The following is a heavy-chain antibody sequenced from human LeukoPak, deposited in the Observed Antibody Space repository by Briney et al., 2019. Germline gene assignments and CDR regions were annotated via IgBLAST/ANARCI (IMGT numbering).Heavy chain of an antibody. J-gene: IGHJ4*02. Sequence: GGSLRLSCAASGFTFSSYEMNWVRQAPGKGLEWVSVIYSGGSTYYADSVKGRFTISRDNSKNTLYLQMNSLRAEDTAVYYCASGSSSWYYFDYWGQGTLVTVSS. CDR2: IYSGGST. CDR1: GFTFSSYE. V-gene: IGHV3-66*01. D-gene: IGHD6-13*01. CDR3: ASGSSSWYYFDY.